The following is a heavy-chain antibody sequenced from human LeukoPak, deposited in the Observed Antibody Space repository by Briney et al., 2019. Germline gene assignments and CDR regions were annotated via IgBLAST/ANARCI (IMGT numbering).Heavy chain of an antibody. CDR1: GGSFSGYY. Sequence: SETLSLTCAVYGGSFSGYYWSWIRQPPGKGLEWIGSIYHSGSTYYNPSLKSRVTISVDTSKNQFSLKLSSVTAADTAVYYCARDTIYGPPEDYWGQGTLVTVSS. V-gene: IGHV4-34*01. J-gene: IGHJ4*02. D-gene: IGHD1-14*01. CDR3: ARDTIYGPPEDY. CDR2: IYHSGST.